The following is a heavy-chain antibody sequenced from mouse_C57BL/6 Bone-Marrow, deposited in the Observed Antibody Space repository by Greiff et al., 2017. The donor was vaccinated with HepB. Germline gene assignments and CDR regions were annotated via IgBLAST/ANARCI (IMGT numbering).Heavy chain of an antibody. D-gene: IGHD1-1*01. J-gene: IGHJ2*01. V-gene: IGHV1-63*01. Sequence: QVQLQQSGAELVRPGTSVKMSCKASGYTFTNYWIGWAKQRPGHGLEWIGDIYPGGGYTNYNEKFKGKATLTADKSSSTAYMQFSSLTSEDSAVYFCARSSYYYGSSYYFDYWGQGTTLTVSS. CDR2: IYPGGGYT. CDR3: ARSSYYYGSSYYFDY. CDR1: GYTFTNYW.